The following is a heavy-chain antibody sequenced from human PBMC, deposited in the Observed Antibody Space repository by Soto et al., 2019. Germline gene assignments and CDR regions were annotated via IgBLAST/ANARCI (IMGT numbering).Heavy chain of an antibody. CDR1: GFTFSSYG. CDR3: ARVPIPYDILTGYPYYYGMDV. CDR2: ISYDGSNK. D-gene: IGHD3-9*01. J-gene: IGHJ6*02. V-gene: IGHV3-30*03. Sequence: PGGSLRLSCAASGFTFSSYGMHWVRQAPGKGLEWVAVISYDGSNKYYPGSVKGRFTISRENAKNSLYLQMNSLRAGDTAVYYCARVPIPYDILTGYPYYYGMDVWGQGTTVTVSS.